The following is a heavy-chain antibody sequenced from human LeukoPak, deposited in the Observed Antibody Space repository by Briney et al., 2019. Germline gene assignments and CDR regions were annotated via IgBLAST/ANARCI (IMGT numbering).Heavy chain of an antibody. Sequence: ASVKVSCKASGCTFSSYAISWVRQAPGQGLEWMGGIIPIFGTANYAQKFQGRVTITADKSTSTAYMELSSLRSEDTAVYYCAREGSGSYYSYWGQGTLVTVSS. D-gene: IGHD3-10*01. CDR3: AREGSGSYYSY. CDR2: IIPIFGTA. V-gene: IGHV1-69*06. CDR1: GCTFSSYA. J-gene: IGHJ4*02.